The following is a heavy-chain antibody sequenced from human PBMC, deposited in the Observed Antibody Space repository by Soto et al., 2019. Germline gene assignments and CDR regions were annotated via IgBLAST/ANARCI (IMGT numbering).Heavy chain of an antibody. Sequence: EVQLLESGGGLVQPGGSLRLSCAASGFTFSSYAMSWVRQAPGKGLEWVSAISGSGGSTYYADSVKGRFTISRDNSKNTLYLQMNSLRAEDTAVYCCAKPNYGEGYFDYWGQGTLVTVSS. J-gene: IGHJ4*02. CDR2: ISGSGGST. CDR3: AKPNYGEGYFDY. D-gene: IGHD4-17*01. CDR1: GFTFSSYA. V-gene: IGHV3-23*01.